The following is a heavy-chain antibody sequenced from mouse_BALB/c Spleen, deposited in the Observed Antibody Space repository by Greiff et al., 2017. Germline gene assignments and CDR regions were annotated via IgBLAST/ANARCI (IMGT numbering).Heavy chain of an antibody. V-gene: IGHV10-1*02. CDR2: IRSKSNNYAT. CDR3: VREGYGSSSFDY. CDR1: GFTFNTYA. Sequence: EVMLVESGGGLVQPKGSLKLSCAASGFTFNTYAMNWVRQAPGKGLEWVARIRSKSNNYATYYADSVKDRFTISRDDSQSMLYLQMNNLKTEDTAMYYCVREGYGSSSFDYWGQGTTLTVSS. J-gene: IGHJ2*01. D-gene: IGHD1-1*01.